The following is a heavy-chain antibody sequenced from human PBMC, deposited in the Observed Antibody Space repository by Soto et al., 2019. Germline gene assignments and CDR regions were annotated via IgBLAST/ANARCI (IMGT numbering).Heavy chain of an antibody. CDR1: GFTFSSYA. Sequence: GGSLSLSCAASGFTFSSYAMSWVRQAPGKGLEWVSAISGSGGSTYYADSVKGRFTISRDNSKNTLYLQMNSLRAEDTAVYYCAKDPLSVATITKEFSWFDPWGQGTLVTVSS. D-gene: IGHD5-12*01. CDR2: ISGSGGST. J-gene: IGHJ5*02. CDR3: AKDPLSVATITKEFSWFDP. V-gene: IGHV3-23*01.